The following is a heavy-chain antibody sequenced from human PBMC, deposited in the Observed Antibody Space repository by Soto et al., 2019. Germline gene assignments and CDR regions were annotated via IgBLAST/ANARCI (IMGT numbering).Heavy chain of an antibody. J-gene: IGHJ6*02. CDR1: GYTFTSYY. D-gene: IGHD3-10*01. Sequence: ASVKVSCKASGYTFTSYYMHWVRQAPGQGLEWMGIINPSGGSTSYAQKFQGRVTMTRDTSTSTVYMGLSSLRSEDTAVYYCARDPGLTYYYGSGSYPDQYYYYYGMDVWGQGTTVTVSS. V-gene: IGHV1-46*01. CDR2: INPSGGST. CDR3: ARDPGLTYYYGSGSYPDQYYYYYGMDV.